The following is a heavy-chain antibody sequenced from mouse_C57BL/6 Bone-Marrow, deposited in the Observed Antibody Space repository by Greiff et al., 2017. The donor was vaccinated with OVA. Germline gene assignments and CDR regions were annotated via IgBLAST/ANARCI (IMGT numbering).Heavy chain of an antibody. V-gene: IGHV1-81*01. Sequence: QVQLKQSGAELARPGASVKLSCKASGYTFTSYGISWVKQRTGQGLEWIGEIYPRSGNTYYNEKFKGKATLTADKSSSTAYMKLRSLTSEDSAVYFCARYDYYGSGAMDYWGQGTSVTVSS. CDR3: ARYDYYGSGAMDY. D-gene: IGHD1-1*01. CDR2: IYPRSGNT. J-gene: IGHJ4*01. CDR1: GYTFTSYG.